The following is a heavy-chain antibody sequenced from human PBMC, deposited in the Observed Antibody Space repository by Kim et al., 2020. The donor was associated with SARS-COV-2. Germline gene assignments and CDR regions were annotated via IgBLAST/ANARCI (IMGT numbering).Heavy chain of an antibody. D-gene: IGHD6-19*01. Sequence: TNYNPSRTSRVTISVDTSKNQFSLKLSSVTAADTAVYYCARAVAGIYFDYWGQGTLVTVSS. V-gene: IGHV4-59*01. CDR2: T. J-gene: IGHJ4*02. CDR3: ARAVAGIYFDY.